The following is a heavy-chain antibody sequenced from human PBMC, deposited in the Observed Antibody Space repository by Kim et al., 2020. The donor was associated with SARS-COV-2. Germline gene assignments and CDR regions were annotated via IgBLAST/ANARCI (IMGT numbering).Heavy chain of an antibody. CDR2: ISHGGSDK. V-gene: IGHV3-30-3*01. CDR1: GFNFNTYA. Sequence: GGSLRLSCAASGFNFNTYAMHWVRQAPGKGLEWLTVISHGGSDKYYADSVHGRFTISTDISKTTLYLQMSGLTIEDTAVYYCARGRGNVWYNWNSYYYYG. CDR3: ARGRGNVWYNWNSYYYYG. D-gene: IGHD1-7*01. J-gene: IGHJ6*01.